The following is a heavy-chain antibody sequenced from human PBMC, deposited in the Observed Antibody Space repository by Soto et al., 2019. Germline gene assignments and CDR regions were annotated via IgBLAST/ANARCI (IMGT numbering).Heavy chain of an antibody. CDR1: GFTFSSYA. D-gene: IGHD3-16*02. Sequence: QVQLVESGGGVVQPGRSLRLSCAASGFTFSSYAMHWVRQAPGKGLEWVAVISYDGSDKYYADSVKGRFTISRDNSKNTLNLQMNSLRADDTAVYYCAKALGELSPVSYDYWDQGTLITVSS. CDR2: ISYDGSDK. CDR3: AKALGELSPVSYDY. J-gene: IGHJ4*02. V-gene: IGHV3-30*18.